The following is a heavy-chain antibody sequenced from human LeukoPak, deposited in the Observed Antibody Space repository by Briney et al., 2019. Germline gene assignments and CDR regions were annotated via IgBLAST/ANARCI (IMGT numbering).Heavy chain of an antibody. D-gene: IGHD3-10*01. Sequence: SGGSLRLSCTASGFTFRDYNINWFRQAPGRGLEWVGFIRSKADGGTTEYAASVKGRFTISRDNAKNSLYLQMNSLRAEDTAVYYCARSVVRGHFNYWGQGTLVTVSS. CDR3: ARSVVRGHFNY. J-gene: IGHJ4*02. CDR2: IRSKADGGTT. V-gene: IGHV3-49*03. CDR1: GFTFRDYN.